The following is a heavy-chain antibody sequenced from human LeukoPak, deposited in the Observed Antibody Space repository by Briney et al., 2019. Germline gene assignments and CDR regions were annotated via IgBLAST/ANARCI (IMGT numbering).Heavy chain of an antibody. D-gene: IGHD3-22*01. CDR3: AREGLTYYYDSSGYSDGPLFDY. V-gene: IGHV1-69*05. Sequence: GASVKVSCKASGGTFSSYAISWVRQAPGQGLEWMGGIIPIFGTANYAQKFQGRVTITTDESTSTAYMELSSLRSEDTAVYYCAREGLTYYYDSSGYSDGPLFDYWGQGTLVTVSS. J-gene: IGHJ4*02. CDR1: GGTFSSYA. CDR2: IIPIFGTA.